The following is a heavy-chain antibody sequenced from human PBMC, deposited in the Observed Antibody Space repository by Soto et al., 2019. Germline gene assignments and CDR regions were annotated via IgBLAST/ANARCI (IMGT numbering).Heavy chain of an antibody. J-gene: IGHJ4*02. V-gene: IGHV2-70*11. CDR3: ARIRRYSSSWHTFDY. Sequence: ESGPTLVNPTQTLTLTCPFSGFSLGASGMCVSWIRQPPGKALEWLARIDWDDDKYYSTSLKTRLTISKDTSKNQVVLTMTNMDPVDTATYYCARIRRYSSSWHTFDYWGQGTLVTVSS. CDR1: GFSLGASGMC. D-gene: IGHD6-13*01. CDR2: IDWDDDK.